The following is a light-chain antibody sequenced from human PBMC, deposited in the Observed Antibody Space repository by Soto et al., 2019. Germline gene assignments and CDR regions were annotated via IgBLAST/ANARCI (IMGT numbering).Light chain of an antibody. J-gene: IGKJ1*01. CDR2: GAS. Sequence: EIVMTQSPATLSVSPGERATLSCRASQSVSSNLAWYQQKPGQAPRLLIYGASTRATGIPARFSGSGSGTEFTLTISNLQSEDCAVYYCQQYNNWPPWTFRQGTKVESK. CDR3: QQYNNWPPWT. V-gene: IGKV3-15*01. CDR1: QSVSSN.